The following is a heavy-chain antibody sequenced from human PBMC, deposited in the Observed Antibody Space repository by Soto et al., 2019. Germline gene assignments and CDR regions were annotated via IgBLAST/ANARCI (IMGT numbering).Heavy chain of an antibody. Sequence: QVQLQESGPGLVKTSHTLSLTCTVSGGSISSGGYYWSWILQRPGKGLEWIGSIYYSGSTYHNPSLKSRVTISEDTSKNQFSLKLSSVTAADTAVYYCARASGKYCSSTTCYTPYYFDYLGQGTLVTVSS. CDR3: ARASGKYCSSTTCYTPYYFDY. J-gene: IGHJ4*02. CDR1: GGSISSGGYY. CDR2: IYYSGST. D-gene: IGHD2-2*01. V-gene: IGHV4-31*03.